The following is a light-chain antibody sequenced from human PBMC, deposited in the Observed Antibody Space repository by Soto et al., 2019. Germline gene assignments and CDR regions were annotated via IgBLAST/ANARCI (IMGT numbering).Light chain of an antibody. Sequence: QSVLTQPPSASGTPGQRVTISCSRSSSNIGSNTVNWYQQLPGTAPKLLIYSNNQRPSGVPDRFSGSKSGTSASLAISGLQSEDEAEYYCAAWDDSLNGYVFGTGTKVTVL. CDR3: AAWDDSLNGYV. J-gene: IGLJ1*01. CDR1: SSNIGSNT. CDR2: SNN. V-gene: IGLV1-44*01.